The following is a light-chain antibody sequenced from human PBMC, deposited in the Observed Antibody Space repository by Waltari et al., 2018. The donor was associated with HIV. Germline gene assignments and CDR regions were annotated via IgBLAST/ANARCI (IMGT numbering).Light chain of an antibody. Sequence: QSALTQPASVSGSPGQSITISCTATSSDVGSHNLVSWYQHHPGRAPKLIIYEVIKRPSGVSHSFSGSKSGNTASLTISGLQAEDEADYYCCSFADTNTWVFGGGTKLTVL. CDR1: SSDVGSHNL. V-gene: IGLV2-23*02. J-gene: IGLJ3*02. CDR3: CSFADTNTWV. CDR2: EVI.